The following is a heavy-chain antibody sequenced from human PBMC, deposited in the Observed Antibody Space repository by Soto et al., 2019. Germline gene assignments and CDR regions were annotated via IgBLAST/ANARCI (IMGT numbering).Heavy chain of an antibody. CDR1: GFTFTNYL. D-gene: IGHD2-2*01. Sequence: GGSRILSCSASGFTFTNYLMTWVRQAPGKGLEWVSSIDKSGGDTYYADSVKGRFTISRDNSKNTLYLQMNGLRAEDTALYYCAKDTYSRSWYFWGQGTLVTVSS. CDR3: AKDTYSRSWYF. CDR2: IDKSGGDT. V-gene: IGHV3-23*05. J-gene: IGHJ4*02.